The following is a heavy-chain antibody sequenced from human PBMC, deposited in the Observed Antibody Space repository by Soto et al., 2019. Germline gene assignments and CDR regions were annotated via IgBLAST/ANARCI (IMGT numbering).Heavy chain of an antibody. Sequence: GGSLRLSCSASGFTFSTYAMHWVRQAPGKGLEYISAIISDGGSAYYADSVKGRFTISRDNSQNTLYLQMGSLRPEDTAVYYCLKTRIAVRELMGYYYGMDVWGQGTTVTVSS. V-gene: IGHV3-64D*06. J-gene: IGHJ6*02. CDR2: IISDGGSA. CDR1: GFTFSTYA. D-gene: IGHD3-10*01. CDR3: LKTRIAVRELMGYYYGMDV.